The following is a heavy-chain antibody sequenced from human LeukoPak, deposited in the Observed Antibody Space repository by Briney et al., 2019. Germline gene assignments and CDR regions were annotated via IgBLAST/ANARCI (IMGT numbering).Heavy chain of an antibody. J-gene: IGHJ4*02. CDR1: GGSISNYY. V-gene: IGHV4-59*08. D-gene: IGHD3-22*01. CDR3: ARRYYDRSVYYFDY. Sequence: KPSETLSLTCTVSGGSISNYYWSWIRQPPGKGLEWIGHIYNSGTTNYNPSLKSRLTISVDTSKDQFSLKLTSVTAADTAVYYCARRYYDRSVYYFDYWGQGTLVTVSS. CDR2: IYNSGTT.